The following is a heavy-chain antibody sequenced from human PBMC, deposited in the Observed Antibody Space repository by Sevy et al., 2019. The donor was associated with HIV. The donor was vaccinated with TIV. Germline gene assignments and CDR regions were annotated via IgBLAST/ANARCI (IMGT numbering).Heavy chain of an antibody. CDR3: ATDPGIAVAGTDYYYGMDV. D-gene: IGHD6-19*01. V-gene: IGHV1-2*02. CDR2: INPNSGGT. Sequence: ASVKVSCKASGYTITGYYMHWVRQAPGQGLEWMGWINPNSGGTNYAQKFQGRVTMTRDTSISTAYMELSRLRSDDTAVYYCATDPGIAVAGTDYYYGMDVWGQGTTVTVSS. J-gene: IGHJ6*02. CDR1: GYTITGYY.